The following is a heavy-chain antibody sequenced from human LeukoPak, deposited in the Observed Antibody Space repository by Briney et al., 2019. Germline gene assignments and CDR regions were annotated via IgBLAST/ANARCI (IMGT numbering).Heavy chain of an antibody. CDR1: GFTFSDYY. CDR2: ISWNSGSI. D-gene: IGHD3-3*01. Sequence: GGSLRLSCAASGFTFSDYYMSWIRQAPGKGLEWVSGISWNSGSIGYADSVKGRFTISRDNAKNSLYLQMNSLRAEDTALYYCAKDTDYDFWSGAFFDYWGQGTLVTVSS. CDR3: AKDTDYDFWSGAFFDY. J-gene: IGHJ4*02. V-gene: IGHV3-9*01.